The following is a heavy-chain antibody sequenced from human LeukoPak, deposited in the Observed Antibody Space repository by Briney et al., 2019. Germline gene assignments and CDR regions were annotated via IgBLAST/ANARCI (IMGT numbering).Heavy chain of an antibody. CDR2: ISSSSSTI. D-gene: IGHD1-1*01. V-gene: IGHV3-48*01. CDR1: GFTFSSYS. CDR3: ARGFQLESTDY. J-gene: IGHJ4*02. Sequence: PGGSLRLSCAASGFTFSSYSMNWVRQAPGKGLEWVSYISSSSSTIYYADSVKGRFTISRDNAKNSLYLQMNSLRAEDTAVYYCARGFQLESTDYWGQGTRVTVSS.